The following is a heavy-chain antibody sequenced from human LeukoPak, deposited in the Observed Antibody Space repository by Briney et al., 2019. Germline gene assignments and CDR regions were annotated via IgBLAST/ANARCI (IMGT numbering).Heavy chain of an antibody. Sequence: GGSLRLSCAASGFPFSSYSMNWVRQAPGKGLEWVSSISSSSSYIYYADSVKGRFTISRDNAKNSLYLQMNSLRAEDMAVYYCARDLFGSYIPWGQGTLVTVSS. D-gene: IGHD1-26*01. CDR3: ARDLFGSYIP. J-gene: IGHJ5*02. V-gene: IGHV3-21*01. CDR1: GFPFSSYS. CDR2: ISSSSSYI.